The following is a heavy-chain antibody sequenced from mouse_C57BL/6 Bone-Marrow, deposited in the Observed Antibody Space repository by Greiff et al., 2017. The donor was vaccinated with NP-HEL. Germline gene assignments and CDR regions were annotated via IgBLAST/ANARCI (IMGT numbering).Heavy chain of an antibody. CDR1: GYTFTSYT. Sequence: QVQLKQSGAELARPGASVKMSCKASGYTFTSYTMHWVKQRHGQGLEWIGYINPSSGDTKYNQQFKDKATLTADKYYSTAYMQLSRLTSEDSAVYYCARGGGFAYWGQGTMVTVSA. CDR3: ARGGGFAY. CDR2: INPSSGDT. J-gene: IGHJ3*01. V-gene: IGHV1-4*01.